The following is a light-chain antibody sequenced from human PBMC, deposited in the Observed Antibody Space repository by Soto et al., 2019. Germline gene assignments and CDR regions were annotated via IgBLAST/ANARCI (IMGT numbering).Light chain of an antibody. CDR3: QSYDSSLTVV. J-gene: IGLJ2*01. V-gene: IGLV1-47*02. CDR1: SSNIGSNY. CDR2: SNN. Sequence: QSVLTQPPSASGTPGQRVTISCSGSSSNIGSNYVYWYQQLPGTAPKLLIYSNNQRPSGVPDRFSGSKSGTSASLDITGLQAEDEAEYFCQSYDSSLTVVFGGGTKVTVL.